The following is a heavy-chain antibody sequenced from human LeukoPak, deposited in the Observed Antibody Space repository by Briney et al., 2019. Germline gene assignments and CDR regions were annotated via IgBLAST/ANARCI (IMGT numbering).Heavy chain of an antibody. Sequence: SSETLSLTCAVYVGSFSGYYWSWIRQPPGKGLEWIGEINHSGSTNYNPSLKSRATISVDTSKNQFSLKLTSVTAADTAVCYCARGSRGGSSGGHWYFDLWGRGTLVTVSS. CDR3: ARGSRGGSSGGHWYFDL. J-gene: IGHJ2*01. CDR1: VGSFSGYY. CDR2: INHSGST. V-gene: IGHV4-34*01. D-gene: IGHD4-23*01.